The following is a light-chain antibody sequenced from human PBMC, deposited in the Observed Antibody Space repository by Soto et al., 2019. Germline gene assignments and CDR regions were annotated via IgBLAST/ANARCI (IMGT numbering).Light chain of an antibody. Sequence: QSVLTQPPSASGSPGQSVTISCTGSSSDVGGYNYVSWYQQHPGKAPKLMIYEVSNRPSGVPDRFSGSKSGNTASLTVSGLQAEDEADYECSSYVGSNNFVFGTGTKVSVL. J-gene: IGLJ1*01. CDR2: EVS. CDR3: SSYVGSNNFV. V-gene: IGLV2-8*01. CDR1: SSDVGGYNY.